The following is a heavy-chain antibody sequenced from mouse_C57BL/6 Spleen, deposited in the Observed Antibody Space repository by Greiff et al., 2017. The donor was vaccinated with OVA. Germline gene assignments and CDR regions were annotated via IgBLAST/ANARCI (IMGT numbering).Heavy chain of an antibody. CDR3: ARWDYGNYGFAY. D-gene: IGHD2-1*01. V-gene: IGHV1-82*01. CDR1: GYAFSSSW. Sequence: QVQLQQSGPELVKPGASVKISCKASGYAFSSSWMNWVKQRPGQGLDWIGRIYPGDGDTNYNGKFKGKATLTADKSSSTAYMQLSSLTSEDSAVYFCARWDYGNYGFAYWGQGTLVTVSA. CDR2: IYPGDGDT. J-gene: IGHJ3*01.